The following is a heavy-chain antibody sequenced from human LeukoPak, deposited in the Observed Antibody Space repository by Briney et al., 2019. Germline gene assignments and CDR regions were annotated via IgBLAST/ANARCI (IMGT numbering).Heavy chain of an antibody. V-gene: IGHV4-4*02. CDR2: IYHSGST. D-gene: IGHD4-11*01. CDR1: GGSISSSNW. CDR3: ARGHDYGNQNWFDP. J-gene: IGHJ5*02. Sequence: SETLSLTCAVSGGSISSSNWWSWVRQPPGKGLEWIGEIYHSGSTNYNPSLKSRVTISVDTSKNQFSLKLSSVTAADTAVYYCARGHDYGNQNWFDPWGQGTLVTVSS.